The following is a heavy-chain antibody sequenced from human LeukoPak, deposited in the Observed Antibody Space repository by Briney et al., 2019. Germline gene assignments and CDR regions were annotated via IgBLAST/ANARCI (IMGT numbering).Heavy chain of an antibody. D-gene: IGHD2-15*01. Sequence: ASAKISCKVSGYTFTDYYMHWVQQAPGKGLEWMGLVDPEDGETIYAEKFQGRVTITADTSTDTAYMELSSLRSEDTAVYYCATLPDIVVVVAAYSTPDYWGQGTLVTVSS. CDR3: ATLPDIVVVVAAYSTPDY. V-gene: IGHV1-69-2*01. J-gene: IGHJ4*02. CDR1: GYTFTDYY. CDR2: VDPEDGET.